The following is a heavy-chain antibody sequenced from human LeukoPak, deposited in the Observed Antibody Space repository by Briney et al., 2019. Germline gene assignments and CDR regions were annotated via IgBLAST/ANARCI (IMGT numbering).Heavy chain of an antibody. CDR2: IYTSGST. Sequence: SETLSLTCTVSGGSISSYYWSWIRQPAGKGLEWIGRIYTSGSTNYNPSLKSRVTMSVDTSKNQFSLKLSSVTAADTAVYYCATGQNSMIVVGYRRTDAFDIWGQGTMVTVSS. J-gene: IGHJ3*02. V-gene: IGHV4-4*07. D-gene: IGHD3-22*01. CDR3: ATGQNSMIVVGYRRTDAFDI. CDR1: GGSISSYY.